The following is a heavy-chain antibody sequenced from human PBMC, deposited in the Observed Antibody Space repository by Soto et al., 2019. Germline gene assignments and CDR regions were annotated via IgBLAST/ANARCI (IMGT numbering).Heavy chain of an antibody. CDR2: ISAYNGNT. J-gene: IGHJ6*03. Sequence: QVQLVQSGAEVKKPGASVKVSCKASGYTFTSYGISWVRQAPGQGLEWMGWISAYNGNTNYAQKLQGRVTMTTDTSTSTADMELRCLRSDDTAVYYCARFIAVIRSGGSCYLSCPSDSMDVWGKGTTVTVS. CDR3: ARFIAVIRSGGSCYLSCPSDSMDV. V-gene: IGHV1-18*01. CDR1: GYTFTSYG. D-gene: IGHD2-15*01.